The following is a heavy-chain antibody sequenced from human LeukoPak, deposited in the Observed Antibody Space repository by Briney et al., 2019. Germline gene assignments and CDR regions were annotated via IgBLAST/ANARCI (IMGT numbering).Heavy chain of an antibody. CDR1: GGSISSSSYY. D-gene: IGHD2-2*01. CDR3: TTPTDIVVVPAHYWYFDL. CDR2: IYYSGST. J-gene: IGHJ2*01. V-gene: IGHV4-39*07. Sequence: SETLSLTCTVSGGSISSSSYYWGWIRQPPGKGLEWIGSIYYSGSTYYNPSLKGRVTISVDTSKNQFSLKLSSVTAADTAVYYCTTPTDIVVVPAHYWYFDLWGRGTLVTVSS.